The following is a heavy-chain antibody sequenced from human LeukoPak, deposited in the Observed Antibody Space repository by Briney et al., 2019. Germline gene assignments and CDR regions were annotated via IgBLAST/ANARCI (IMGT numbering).Heavy chain of an antibody. V-gene: IGHV3-30*18. CDR1: GFTFSSYW. D-gene: IGHD3-10*01. CDR3: AKQVSYYYGSGSRNNWFDP. CDR2: ISYDGSNK. Sequence: GGSLRLSCAASGFTFSSYWMNWVRQAPGKGLEWVAFISYDGSNKYCADSVKGRFTISRDNSKNTLYLQMNSLRAEDTAVYYCAKQVSYYYGSGSRNNWFDPWGQGTLVTVSS. J-gene: IGHJ5*02.